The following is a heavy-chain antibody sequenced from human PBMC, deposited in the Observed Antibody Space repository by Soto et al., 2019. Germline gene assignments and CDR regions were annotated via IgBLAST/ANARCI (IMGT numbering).Heavy chain of an antibody. CDR3: AKEAMGYYVGWDFDY. D-gene: IGHD3-10*02. CDR1: GFTFSSYG. V-gene: IGHV3-30*18. CDR2: ISYDGSNK. Sequence: GGSLRLSCAASGFTFSSYGMHWVRQAPGKGLEWVAVISYDGSNKYYADSVKGRFTISRDNSKNTLYLQMSSVSAEDTAVYYCAKEAMGYYVGWDFDYWGQGTLVTVSS. J-gene: IGHJ4*01.